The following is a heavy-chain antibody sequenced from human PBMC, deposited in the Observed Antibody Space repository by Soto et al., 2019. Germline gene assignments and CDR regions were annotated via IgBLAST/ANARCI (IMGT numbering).Heavy chain of an antibody. CDR1: GFTFRSYA. CDR2: IWYDGSKK. Sequence: QVQLVESGGGVVQPGRSLRLSCVASGFTFRSYAVYWVRQAPGKGLEWVAVIWYDGSKKYYADSVKGRFTISRDNSKNTVHLQMDSLRAEDTAVYYCAIRGVIASQVMDVWGQGTTVIVSS. CDR3: AIRGVIASQVMDV. D-gene: IGHD3-10*01. J-gene: IGHJ6*02. V-gene: IGHV3-33*03.